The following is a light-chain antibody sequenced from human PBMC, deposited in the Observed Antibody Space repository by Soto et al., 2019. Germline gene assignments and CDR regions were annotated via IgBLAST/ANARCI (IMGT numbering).Light chain of an antibody. CDR3: PQSYSTLT. CDR1: QSISSY. J-gene: IGKJ3*01. CDR2: AAS. Sequence: DIQMTQSPSSLSASVGDRVTITCRASQSISSYLNWYQQKPGKAPKLLIYAASSLQSGVPSRFSGSGSVTDFTLTISSLQPEDFATYYCPQSYSTLTFGPGTKVDIK. V-gene: IGKV1-39*01.